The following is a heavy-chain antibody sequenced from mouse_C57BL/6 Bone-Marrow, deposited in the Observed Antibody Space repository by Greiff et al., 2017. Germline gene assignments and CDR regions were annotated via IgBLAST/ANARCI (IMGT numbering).Heavy chain of an antibody. CDR1: GYTFTSYG. CDR3: ARLGVYDGYYGAMDY. V-gene: IGHV1-81*01. D-gene: IGHD2-3*01. J-gene: IGHJ4*01. CDR2: IYPRSGHT. Sequence: VKLVESGAELARPGASVKLSCKASGYTFTSYGISWVKQRTGQGLEWIGEIYPRSGHTYSNEKFKGKATLTADKSSSTAYMELRSLTSEVSAVYFCARLGVYDGYYGAMDYWGQGTSVTVSS.